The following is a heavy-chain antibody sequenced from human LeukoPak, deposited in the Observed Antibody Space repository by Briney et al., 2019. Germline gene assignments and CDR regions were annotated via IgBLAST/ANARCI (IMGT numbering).Heavy chain of an antibody. Sequence: SETLSLTCTVSGGSISSYYWSWIRQPAGKGLEWIGRIYTSGSINYNPSLKSRVTMSVDTSKNQFSLKLSSVTAADTAVYYCARDLRVPAPNWFDPWGQGTLVTVSS. CDR2: IYTSGSI. V-gene: IGHV4-4*07. J-gene: IGHJ5*02. CDR1: GGSISSYY. D-gene: IGHD2-2*01. CDR3: ARDLRVPAPNWFDP.